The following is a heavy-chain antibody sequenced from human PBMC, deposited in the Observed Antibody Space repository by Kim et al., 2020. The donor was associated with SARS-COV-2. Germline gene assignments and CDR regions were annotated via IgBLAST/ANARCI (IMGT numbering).Heavy chain of an antibody. J-gene: IGHJ1*01. V-gene: IGHV3-30*04. CDR2: ISYDGSNK. CDR3: ARGYSSGWYVVEYFQH. Sequence: GGSLRLSCAASGFTFSSYAMHWVRQAPGKGLEWVAVISYDGSNKYYADSVKGRFTISRDNSKNTLYLQMNSLRAEDTAVYYCARGYSSGWYVVEYFQHWGQGTLVTVSS. D-gene: IGHD6-19*01. CDR1: GFTFSSYA.